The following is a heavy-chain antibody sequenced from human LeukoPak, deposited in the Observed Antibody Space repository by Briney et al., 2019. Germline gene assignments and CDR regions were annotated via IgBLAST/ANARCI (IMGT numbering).Heavy chain of an antibody. CDR2: ISYDGSNT. D-gene: IGHD2-21*02. V-gene: IGHV3-30-3*01. CDR3: ARDRDPGFDF. CDR1: GFTFSNCA. Sequence: GGSLRLSCAASGFTFSNCAMHWVRQAPGKGLEWVALISYDGSNTFYADSVKGRFTISRDNGRNSLYLQMNSLRVDDTAVYYCARDRDPGFDFWGQGTLVTVSS. J-gene: IGHJ4*02.